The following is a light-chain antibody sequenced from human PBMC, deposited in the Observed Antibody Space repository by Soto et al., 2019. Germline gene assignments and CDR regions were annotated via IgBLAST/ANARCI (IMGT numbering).Light chain of an antibody. CDR3: HHYGSSSWT. Sequence: EVVLAQSPATLSVSPGERATLSCRASQSVSSSYLAWYQQKSGQAPRLLIYGASTRATGIPDRFSGSGSGTDFTLTISGLEPEDFAVYYCHHYGSSSWTFGQGTKVDIK. CDR1: QSVSSSY. CDR2: GAS. J-gene: IGKJ1*01. V-gene: IGKV3-20*01.